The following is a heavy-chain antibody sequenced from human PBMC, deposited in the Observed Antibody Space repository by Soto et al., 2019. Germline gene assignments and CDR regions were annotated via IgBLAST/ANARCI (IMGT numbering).Heavy chain of an antibody. CDR1: GYSFTSCW. V-gene: IGHV5-51*01. D-gene: IGHD3-10*01. Sequence: PGESLKISCKGSGYSFTSCWIGWVRQMPGKGLEWMGIIYPGDSDTRYSPSFQGQVTISADKSISTAYLQWSSLKASDTAMYYCARQYYGSGSHIFWFDPWGQGTLVTVSS. CDR2: IYPGDSDT. J-gene: IGHJ5*02. CDR3: ARQYYGSGSHIFWFDP.